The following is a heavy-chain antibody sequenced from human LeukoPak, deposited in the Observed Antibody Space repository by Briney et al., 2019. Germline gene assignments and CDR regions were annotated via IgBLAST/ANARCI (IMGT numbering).Heavy chain of an antibody. CDR2: ISGSGGST. CDR1: GFTFSSYA. CDR3: AKGIRYGSGSPLDY. V-gene: IGHV3-23*01. J-gene: IGHJ4*02. Sequence: GGSLRLSCAASGFTFSSYAMSWVRQAPGKGLEWVSAISGSGGSTYYADSVKGRFTISRDNSKNTLYLQMNSLRAEGTAVYYCAKGIRYGSGSPLDYWGQGTLVTVSS. D-gene: IGHD3-10*01.